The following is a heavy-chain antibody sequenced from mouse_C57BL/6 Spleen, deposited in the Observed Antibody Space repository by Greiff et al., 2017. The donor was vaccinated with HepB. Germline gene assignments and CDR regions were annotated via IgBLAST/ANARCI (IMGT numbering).Heavy chain of an antibody. D-gene: IGHD2-5*01. J-gene: IGHJ4*01. CDR2: IHPNSGST. CDR3: ARVNSNYDYYAMDY. Sequence: QVQLQQPGAELVKPGASVKLSCKASGYTFTSYWMHWVKQRPGQGLEWIGMIHPNSGSTNYNEKFKSKATLTVDKSSSTAYMQLSSLTSEDSAVYYCARVNSNYDYYAMDYWGQGTSVTVSS. V-gene: IGHV1-64*01. CDR1: GYTFTSYW.